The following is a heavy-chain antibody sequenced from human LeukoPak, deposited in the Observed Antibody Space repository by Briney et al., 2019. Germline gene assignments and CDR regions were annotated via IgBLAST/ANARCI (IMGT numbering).Heavy chain of an antibody. CDR2: ISYDGSNK. Sequence: SGGSLRLSCAASGFTFSSYGMHWVRQAPGKGLEWVAVISYDGSNKYYADSVKGRFTISRDNSNNTLYLQMNSLRAEDTAVYYCAKDVRDYFDYWGQGSLVTVSS. D-gene: IGHD3-10*02. CDR1: GFTFSSYG. J-gene: IGHJ4*02. CDR3: AKDVRDYFDY. V-gene: IGHV3-30*18.